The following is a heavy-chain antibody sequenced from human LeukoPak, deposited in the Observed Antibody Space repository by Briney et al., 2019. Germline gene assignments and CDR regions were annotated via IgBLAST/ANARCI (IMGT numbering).Heavy chain of an antibody. V-gene: IGHV1-2*02. Sequence: ASVKVSCKASGYTFTGYYMHWVRQAPGQGLEWMGWINPNSGGTNYAQKFQGRVTMTRDTSISTAYMELSRLRSDDTAVYYCAFEGGYCSSTSCYTHNWFDPWGRGTLVTVSS. J-gene: IGHJ5*02. CDR3: AFEGGYCSSTSCYTHNWFDP. CDR2: INPNSGGT. CDR1: GYTFTGYY. D-gene: IGHD2-2*02.